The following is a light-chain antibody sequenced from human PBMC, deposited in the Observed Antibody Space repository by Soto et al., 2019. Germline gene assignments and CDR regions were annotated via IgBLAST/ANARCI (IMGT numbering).Light chain of an antibody. CDR1: SGDVGGYDY. CDR2: EVT. Sequence: QSVLTQPASVSGSPGQSIAISCTGTSGDVGGYDYVSWYQQHPDKAPKLMIYEVTKRPSWVSNRFSGSKSGNTASLTISGLQPEDEADYYCSSHTSXRTRVFGSGTKAPS. V-gene: IGLV2-14*01. J-gene: IGLJ1*01. CDR3: SSHTSXRTRV.